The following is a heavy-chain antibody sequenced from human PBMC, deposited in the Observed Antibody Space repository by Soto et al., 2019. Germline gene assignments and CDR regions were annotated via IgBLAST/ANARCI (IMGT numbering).Heavy chain of an antibody. V-gene: IGHV4-39*01. CDR1: GGSISSSSYY. Sequence: QLQLQESGPGLVKPSETLSLTCTVSGGSISSSSYYWGWIRQPPGKGLEWIGSIYYSGSTYYNPSLKSRVTISVDTSKNQFSLKLSSVTAADTAVYYCARPYQRITMVRGVKPYYYGMDVWGQGTTVTVSS. D-gene: IGHD3-10*01. CDR3: ARPYQRITMVRGVKPYYYGMDV. CDR2: IYYSGST. J-gene: IGHJ6*02.